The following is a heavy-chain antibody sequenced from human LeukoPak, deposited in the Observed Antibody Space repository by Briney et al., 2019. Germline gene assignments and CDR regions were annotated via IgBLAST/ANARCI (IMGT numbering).Heavy chain of an antibody. J-gene: IGHJ2*01. D-gene: IGHD2-2*01. V-gene: IGHV3-53*01. Sequence: GGSLRLSCAASGFTVSSNYINWVRQAPGKGLEWVSVLYSGGDTYYADSVKGRFTVSRDNSKNTLYLQMNSLGAEDTAVYYCARDTSGYCSTSRCSGSWYFDLWARGTLGTVSS. CDR3: ARDTSGYCSTSRCSGSWYFDL. CDR2: LYSGGDT. CDR1: GFTVSSNY.